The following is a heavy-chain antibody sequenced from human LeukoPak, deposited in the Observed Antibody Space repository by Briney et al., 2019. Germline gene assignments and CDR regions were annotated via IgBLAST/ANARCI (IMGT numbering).Heavy chain of an antibody. Sequence: SETLSLTCAVYGGSFSGYYWSWIRRPPGKGLEWIGEINHSGSTNYNPSLKSRVTISVDTSKNQFSLKLSSVTAADTAVYHCARGHIVGATIWGQGTLVTVSS. CDR1: GGSFSGYY. J-gene: IGHJ4*02. CDR3: ARGHIVGATI. V-gene: IGHV4-34*01. CDR2: INHSGST. D-gene: IGHD1-26*01.